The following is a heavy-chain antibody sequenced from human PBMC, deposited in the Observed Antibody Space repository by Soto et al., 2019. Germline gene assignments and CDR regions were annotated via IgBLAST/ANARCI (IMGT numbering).Heavy chain of an antibody. CDR2: ISGSGGST. Sequence: GGSLRLSCAASGFTFSSYAMSWVRQAPGKGLEWVSAISGSGGSTYYADSVKGRFTISRDNSKSTLYLQMNSLRAEDTAVYYCAKHSPSLDWALGRYYYYSMDVWGQGTTVTVSS. CDR3: AKHSPSLDWALGRYYYYSMDV. D-gene: IGHD3-9*01. J-gene: IGHJ6*02. CDR1: GFTFSSYA. V-gene: IGHV3-23*01.